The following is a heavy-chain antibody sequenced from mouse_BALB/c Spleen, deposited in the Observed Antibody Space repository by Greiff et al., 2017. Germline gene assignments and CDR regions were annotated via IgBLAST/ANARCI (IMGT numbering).Heavy chain of an antibody. Sequence: EVKVVESGGGLVKLGGSLKLSCAASGFTFSSYYMSWVRQTPEKRLELVAAINSNGGSTYYPDTVKGRFTISRDNAKNTLYLQMSSLKSEDTALYYCARHAYYGNLAWFAYWGQGTLVTVSA. CDR2: INSNGGST. D-gene: IGHD2-10*01. CDR1: GFTFSSYY. CDR3: ARHAYYGNLAWFAY. V-gene: IGHV5-6-2*01. J-gene: IGHJ3*01.